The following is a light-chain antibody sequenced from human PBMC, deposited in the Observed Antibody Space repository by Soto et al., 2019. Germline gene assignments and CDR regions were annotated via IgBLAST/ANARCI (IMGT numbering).Light chain of an antibody. CDR2: DVS. J-gene: IGLJ2*01. Sequence: QSALTQPASVSGSPGQSITISCTGTSSDVGGYNYVSWYQQHPGKAPKLMIYDVSNRPSGVSNRLSGSKSGNKASLTSSGLQAEDEADYYCSSYTSSSTPGVVFGGGTKLTVL. CDR1: SSDVGGYNY. CDR3: SSYTSSSTPGVV. V-gene: IGLV2-14*01.